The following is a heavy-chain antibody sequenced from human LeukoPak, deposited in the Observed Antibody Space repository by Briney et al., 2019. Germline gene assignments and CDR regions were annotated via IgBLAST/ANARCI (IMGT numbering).Heavy chain of an antibody. CDR2: ISGSGGST. V-gene: IGHV3-23*01. D-gene: IGHD3-9*01. Sequence: GVLRLSCAASGFTFSSYAMSWVRQASGKGLEWVSAISGSGGSTYYADSVKGRFTISRDNSKNTLYLQMNSLRAEDTAVYYCAKALSRYFDWLSPTDAFDIWGQGTMVTVSS. CDR1: GFTFSSYA. J-gene: IGHJ3*02. CDR3: AKALSRYFDWLSPTDAFDI.